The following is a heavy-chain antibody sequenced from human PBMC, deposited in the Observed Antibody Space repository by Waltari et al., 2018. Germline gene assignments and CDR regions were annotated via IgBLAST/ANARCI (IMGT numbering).Heavy chain of an antibody. CDR2: IIPIFGTA. Sequence: QVQLVQSGAEVKKPGSSVKVSCKASGGTFSSYAISWVRQAPGQGLEWMGGIIPIFGTANYAQKFQGRVTITADESTSTAYMELSSLRSEDTAVYYCASLWSSGWYDNVDYWGQGTLVTVSS. V-gene: IGHV1-69*01. CDR3: ASLWSSGWYDNVDY. CDR1: GGTFSSYA. J-gene: IGHJ4*02. D-gene: IGHD6-19*01.